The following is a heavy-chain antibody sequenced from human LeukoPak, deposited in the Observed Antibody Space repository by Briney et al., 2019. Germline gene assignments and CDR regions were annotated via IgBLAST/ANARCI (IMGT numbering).Heavy chain of an antibody. CDR2: IYTSGST. Sequence: PSETLSLTCTVSGGSISSGSYYWSWIRQPAGKGLEWIGRIYTSGSTNYNPSLKSRVTISVDTSKNQFSLKLSSVTAADTAMYYCARAAAMAFDYWGQGTLVTVSS. CDR3: ARAAAMAFDY. V-gene: IGHV4-61*02. J-gene: IGHJ4*02. CDR1: GGSISSGSYY. D-gene: IGHD5-18*01.